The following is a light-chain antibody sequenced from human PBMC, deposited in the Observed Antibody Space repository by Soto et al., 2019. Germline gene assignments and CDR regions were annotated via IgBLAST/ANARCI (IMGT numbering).Light chain of an antibody. Sequence: EILMTQSPATLSVSPGERATLSCRASQSLNRNLAWYQQKPGQAPRLIIYGASTSASGIPARFSGSGSGTDFTISISSLQSEDFALHYCQHYNDWPPAFTFGPGTKVDL. V-gene: IGKV3D-15*01. CDR2: GAS. J-gene: IGKJ3*01. CDR1: QSLNRN. CDR3: QHYNDWPPAFT.